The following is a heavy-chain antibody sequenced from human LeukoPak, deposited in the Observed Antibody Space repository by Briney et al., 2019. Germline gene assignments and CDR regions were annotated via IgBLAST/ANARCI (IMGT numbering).Heavy chain of an antibody. CDR1: GFTFSNYW. Sequence: GGSLRLSCAASGFTFSNYWMSWVRQAPGKRLEWVSSISSSSSYIYYADSVKGRVTISRDNAKNSLYLQMNSLRAEDTAVYYCARDGGLYYDSRVPDYWGQGTLVTVSS. D-gene: IGHD3-22*01. CDR3: ARDGGLYYDSRVPDY. CDR2: ISSSSSYI. J-gene: IGHJ4*02. V-gene: IGHV3-21*01.